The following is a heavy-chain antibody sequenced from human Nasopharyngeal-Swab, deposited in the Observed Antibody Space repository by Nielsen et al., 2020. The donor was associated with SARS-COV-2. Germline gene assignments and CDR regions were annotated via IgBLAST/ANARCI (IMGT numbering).Heavy chain of an antibody. V-gene: IGHV3-33*03. Sequence: GGSLRLSCAASGFSFTSFGMHWVRQAPGKGLEWVAIIWYDGSSKYYADSVRGRFTISRDNAKDSVYLQMNSLRAEDTAVYYCARGHNWSFDYWGQGTLVTVSA. CDR1: GFSFTSFG. CDR3: ARGHNWSFDY. D-gene: IGHD1-1*01. J-gene: IGHJ4*02. CDR2: IWYDGSSK.